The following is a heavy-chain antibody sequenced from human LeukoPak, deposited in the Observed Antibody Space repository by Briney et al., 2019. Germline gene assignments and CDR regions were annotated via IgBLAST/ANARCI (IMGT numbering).Heavy chain of an antibody. V-gene: IGHV4-34*01. Sequence: SETLSLTCAVHGGSFSGYYWNVIRQPPGKGLEWIGEIDDNGFTKYIPSLKSRVTVSVDSSKNQFSLKVKSLTAADTGVYYCARGLFISRTYYYYMDVWGKGTTVTISS. CDR3: ARGLFISRTYYYYMDV. D-gene: IGHD2-21*01. CDR1: GGSFSGYY. CDR2: IDDNGFT. J-gene: IGHJ6*03.